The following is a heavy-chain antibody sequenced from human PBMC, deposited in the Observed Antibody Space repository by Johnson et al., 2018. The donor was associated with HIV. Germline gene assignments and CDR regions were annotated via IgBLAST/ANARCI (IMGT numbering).Heavy chain of an antibody. CDR3: ARGGYYYDGDGAFDF. D-gene: IGHD3-22*01. CDR2: IRYDGSNK. V-gene: IGHV3-30*02. CDR1: GFTFSSYG. J-gene: IGHJ3*01. Sequence: QEQLVESGGGVVQPGGSLRLSCAASGFTFSSYGMHWVRQAPGKGLEWVAFIRYDGSNKYYADSVKGRFTISRDNSKNTLYLQMGSLRAEDMAVYYCARGGYYYDGDGAFDFWGQGTIVTVSS.